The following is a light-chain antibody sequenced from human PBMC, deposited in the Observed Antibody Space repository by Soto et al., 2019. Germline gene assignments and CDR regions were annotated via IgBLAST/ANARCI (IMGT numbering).Light chain of an antibody. Sequence: EIVMTQSPATLSVSPGETATLSCRASQSVSSNLAWYQQKPGQAPRLLISDASTRAAGLPARFSGSGSGTEFTLTIGSLLSEDFAVYFCQQANNWPKTFGQGTKVEMK. J-gene: IGKJ1*01. V-gene: IGKV3-15*01. CDR2: DAS. CDR1: QSVSSN. CDR3: QQANNWPKT.